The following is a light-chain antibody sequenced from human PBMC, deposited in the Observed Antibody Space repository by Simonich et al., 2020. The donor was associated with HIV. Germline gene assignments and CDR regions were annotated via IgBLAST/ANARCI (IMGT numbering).Light chain of an antibody. Sequence: DFVMTQSPLSLPVTLGQPASISCRSSQSLVYSDGNTYLNWFQQRPGQSPRRLIYKVSNRDSVVPDRFSGSGSGTDFTLKISRVEAEDVGVYYCMQGTHWPPFTFGPGTKVEIK. J-gene: IGKJ3*01. CDR1: QSLVYSDGNTY. CDR3: MQGTHWPPFT. CDR2: KVS. V-gene: IGKV2-30*01.